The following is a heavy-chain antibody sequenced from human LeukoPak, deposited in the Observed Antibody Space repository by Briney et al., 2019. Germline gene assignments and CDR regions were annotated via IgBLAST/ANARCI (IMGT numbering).Heavy chain of an antibody. CDR2: ISGDGGST. Sequence: GGSLRLSCAASGFTFDDYAMHWVRQAPGKGLEWVSLISGDGGSTYYADSVEGRFTISRDNAKNSLYLQMNSLRAEDTAVYYCARAPYSSGWYNYWGQGTLVTVSS. J-gene: IGHJ4*02. CDR1: GFTFDDYA. V-gene: IGHV3-43*02. CDR3: ARAPYSSGWYNY. D-gene: IGHD6-19*01.